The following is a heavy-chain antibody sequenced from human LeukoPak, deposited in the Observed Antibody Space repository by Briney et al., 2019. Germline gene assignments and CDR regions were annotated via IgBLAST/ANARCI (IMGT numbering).Heavy chain of an antibody. CDR3: ARGGGDITMIAVILGSDCDY. CDR1: GYIFTGYH. Sequence: GASVKVSCKASGYIFTGYHMHWVRQAPGQGLEWMGWINPKSGDTIYAQKFQGRLTMTRDTSTSTAYLELSSLRSDDTAVYYCARGGGDITMIAVILGSDCDYWGQGTLVTVSS. CDR2: INPKSGDT. V-gene: IGHV1-2*02. J-gene: IGHJ4*02. D-gene: IGHD3-22*01.